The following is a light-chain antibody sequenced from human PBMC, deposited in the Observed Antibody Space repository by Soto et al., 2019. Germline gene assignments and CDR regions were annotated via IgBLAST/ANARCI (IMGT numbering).Light chain of an antibody. V-gene: IGLV2-11*01. CDR2: DVT. J-gene: IGLJ1*01. CDR3: CSYAGIYSFV. Sequence: QSALTQPRSVSGSPGQSVTISCTGTSSDVGGHDYVSWYQQHPGKAPKLMIYDVTKRPTGVPDRFSGSKSGNTASLTISGLQAEDDADYYCCSYAGIYSFVFGTGTKVTVL. CDR1: SSDVGGHDY.